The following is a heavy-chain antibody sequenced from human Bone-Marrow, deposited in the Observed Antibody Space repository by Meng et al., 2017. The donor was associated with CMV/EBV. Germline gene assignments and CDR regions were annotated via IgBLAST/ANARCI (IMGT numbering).Heavy chain of an antibody. V-gene: IGHV3-66*02. Sequence: GGSLRLSCAGSGFTVSSDYMSWVRQTPGKGLEWVSIIFAAGNTYYADSVKGRFTISRDSSKNTLYLQMNSLRAEDTAAYYCTRQAHYSLDWDCWGQGTLVTVSS. D-gene: IGHD3/OR15-3a*01. J-gene: IGHJ4*02. CDR2: IFAAGNT. CDR1: GFTVSSDY. CDR3: TRQAHYSLDWDC.